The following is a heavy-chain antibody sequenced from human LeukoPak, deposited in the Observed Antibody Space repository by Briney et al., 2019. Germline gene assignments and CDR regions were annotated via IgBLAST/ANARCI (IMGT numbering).Heavy chain of an antibody. CDR1: GFTFSNAY. D-gene: IGHD1/OR15-1a*01. CDR3: TTPLRWEQPSFNF. V-gene: IGHV3-15*01. Sequence: GGSLRLSCAASGFTFSNAYMSWVRQAPGKGLEWVGRIKSKADCRATHYPAPVTGRFTITREDSENTLYLQMNSPKTEDTAVYYCTTPLRWEQPSFNFWGQGTLVTVSS. J-gene: IGHJ4*02. CDR2: IKSKADCRAT.